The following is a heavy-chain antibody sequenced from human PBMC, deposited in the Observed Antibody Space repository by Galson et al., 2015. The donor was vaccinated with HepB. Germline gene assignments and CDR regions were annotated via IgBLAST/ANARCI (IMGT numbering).Heavy chain of an antibody. Sequence: SLRLSCAASGFTFSSSAMSWVRQAPGKGLEWVSAISGSGGGTYYADSVKGRFTTSRDNSKNTLYLQMNSLRAEDTAVYYCARGSYPRGFYYDAMDVWGPGTTVTVSS. J-gene: IGHJ6*02. V-gene: IGHV3-23*01. CDR2: ISGSGGGT. D-gene: IGHD3-16*02. CDR3: ARGSYPRGFYYDAMDV. CDR1: GFTFSSSA.